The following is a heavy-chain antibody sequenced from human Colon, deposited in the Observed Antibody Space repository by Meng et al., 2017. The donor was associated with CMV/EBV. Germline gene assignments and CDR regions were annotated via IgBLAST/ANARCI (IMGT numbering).Heavy chain of an antibody. CDR3: ARARDRDGLYNFDS. CDR1: GGSFSNYA. CDR2: IVPIFVTP. V-gene: IGHV1-69*12. J-gene: IGHJ4*02. Sequence: QVQLVQSGAGVKKPWSSVKVPGRTSGGSFSNYAVSWVRQAPGKGLEWMGGIVPIFVTPNYAQKFQGRVTVTADESTSTAYMELSSLTSEDTAIYYCARARDRDGLYNFDSWGQGTLVTVSS. D-gene: IGHD5-24*01.